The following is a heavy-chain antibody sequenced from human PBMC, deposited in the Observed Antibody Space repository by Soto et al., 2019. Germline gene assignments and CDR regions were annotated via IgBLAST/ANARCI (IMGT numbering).Heavy chain of an antibody. D-gene: IGHD3-16*02. CDR2: ISGSGGST. Sequence: HPGGSLRLSCAASGFTFSSYAMSWVRQAPGKGLEWVSAISGSGGSTYYADSVKGRFTISRDNSKNTLYLQMNSLRAEDTAVYYCAKGESMITFGGVIAWGQGTLVTVSS. J-gene: IGHJ5*02. CDR1: GFTFSSYA. V-gene: IGHV3-23*01. CDR3: AKGESMITFGGVIA.